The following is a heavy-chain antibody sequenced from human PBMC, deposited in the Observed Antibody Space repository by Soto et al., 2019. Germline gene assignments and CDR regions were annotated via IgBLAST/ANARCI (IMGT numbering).Heavy chain of an antibody. CDR1: GYTFTSYA. D-gene: IGHD6-13*01. V-gene: IGHV1-3*01. Sequence: ASVKVSCKASGYTFTSYAMHWVRQAPGQRLEWMGWINAGNGNTKYSQKFQGRVTITRDTSASTAYMELSSLRSEDTAVYYCATPSPDIAALSGKFDYYYYYMDVWGKGTTVPVS. J-gene: IGHJ6*03. CDR3: ATPSPDIAALSGKFDYYYYYMDV. CDR2: INAGNGNT.